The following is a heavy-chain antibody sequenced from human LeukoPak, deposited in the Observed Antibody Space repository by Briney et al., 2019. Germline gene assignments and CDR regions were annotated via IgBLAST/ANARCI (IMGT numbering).Heavy chain of an antibody. CDR2: TRYDGSNR. CDR3: ARDNYDILTGSFFDY. D-gene: IGHD3-9*01. V-gene: IGHV3-30*02. CDR1: GFTFSSYG. J-gene: IGHJ4*02. Sequence: GGSLRLSCAASGFTFSSYGMHWVRQAPGKGLEWVAFTRYDGSNRYYADSVKGRFTISRDDSKSIAYLQMNSLKTEDTAVYYCARDNYDILTGSFFDYWGQGTLVTVSS.